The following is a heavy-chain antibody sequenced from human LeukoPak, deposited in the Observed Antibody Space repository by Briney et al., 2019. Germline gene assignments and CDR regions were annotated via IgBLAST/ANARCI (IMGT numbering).Heavy chain of an antibody. V-gene: IGHV4-61*01. D-gene: IGHD3-10*01. J-gene: IGHJ4*02. CDR2: IYYTGST. CDR1: GGSVSSGTDY. Sequence: PSETLSLTCTVSGGSVSSGTDYWSWIRQPPGKGLEWIGYIYYTGSTNYNPSLKSRLTISVDTSKNQFSLKLSSVTAADTAVYYCARRGGSGRSFDYWGQGTLVTVSS. CDR3: ARRGGSGRSFDY.